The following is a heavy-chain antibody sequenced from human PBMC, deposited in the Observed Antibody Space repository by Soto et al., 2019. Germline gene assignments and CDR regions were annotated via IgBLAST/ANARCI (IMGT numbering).Heavy chain of an antibody. V-gene: IGHV3-23*01. CDR3: ANFPLYDYGYDDDY. Sequence: PWGSPGLPCRSSEFTFSRYAMRWGRRARGKGLEWVSTISGSGGTTYYADSVKGRFTISRDNSKNTLSLQMNSLRAGDTAVYYCANFPLYDYGYDDDYWGQGTLVTVSS. J-gene: IGHJ4*02. CDR2: ISGSGGTT. CDR1: EFTFSRYA. D-gene: IGHD4-17*01.